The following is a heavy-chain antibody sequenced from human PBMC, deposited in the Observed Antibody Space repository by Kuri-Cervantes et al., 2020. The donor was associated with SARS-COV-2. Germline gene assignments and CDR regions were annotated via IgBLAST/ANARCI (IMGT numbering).Heavy chain of an antibody. V-gene: IGHV1-69*13. D-gene: IGHD2/OR15-2a*01. CDR3: ARDCSGTHGYIIVYGLYD. J-gene: IGHJ4*02. CDR1: GESFSSYS. CDR2: IIPMFDTA. Sequence: SVQVSCKASGESFSSYSFNWVRQDPGQGLEWMGEIIPMFDTADYAPKFQGRVTVTADESTRTDYMELSSLRSDDTAVYYCARDCSGTHGYIIVYGLYDWGQGTLVTVSS.